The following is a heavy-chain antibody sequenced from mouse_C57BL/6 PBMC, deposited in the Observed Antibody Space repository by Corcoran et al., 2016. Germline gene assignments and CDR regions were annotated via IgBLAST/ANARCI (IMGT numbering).Heavy chain of an antibody. D-gene: IGHD2-2*01. Sequence: QIQLVQSGPELNKPGETVKISCKASGYTFTTYGMSWVKQAPGKGLKWMGWINTYSGVPTYADDFKGRFAFSLETSASTAYLQINNLKNEDTATYFCARIAPMVRDWYFDVWGTGTTVTVSS. V-gene: IGHV9-3*01. CDR1: GYTFTTYG. CDR3: ARIAPMVRDWYFDV. CDR2: INTYSGVP. J-gene: IGHJ1*03.